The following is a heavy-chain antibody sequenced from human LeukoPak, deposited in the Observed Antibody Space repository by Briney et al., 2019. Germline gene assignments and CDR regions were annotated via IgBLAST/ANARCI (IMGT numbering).Heavy chain of an antibody. CDR1: GGSFSGYY. V-gene: IGHV4-34*01. CDR3: ARSRLHPIIFDY. J-gene: IGHJ4*02. D-gene: IGHD5-24*01. CDR2: INHSGST. Sequence: SETLSLTCAVYGGSFSGYYWSWIRQPPGKGLEWIGEINHSGSTNYDPSLKSRVTISVDTSKTQFSLKLSSVTAADTAVYYCARSRLHPIIFDYWGQGTLVTVSS.